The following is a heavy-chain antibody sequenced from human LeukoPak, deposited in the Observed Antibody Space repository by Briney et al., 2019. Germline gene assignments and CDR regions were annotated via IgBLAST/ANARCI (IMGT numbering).Heavy chain of an antibody. V-gene: IGHV1-69*05. Sequence: ASVTVSCKASGYTFTSYGISWVRQAPGQGLEWLGGIIPLFRTTNYAQNFQDRLTITTDESTSTAYMDLSGLRSDDTAVYYCARAVDSSYYYFMDVWGPGTAVTVSS. CDR1: GYTFTSYG. CDR3: ARAVDSSYYYFMDV. J-gene: IGHJ6*03. D-gene: IGHD3-3*01. CDR2: IIPLFRTT.